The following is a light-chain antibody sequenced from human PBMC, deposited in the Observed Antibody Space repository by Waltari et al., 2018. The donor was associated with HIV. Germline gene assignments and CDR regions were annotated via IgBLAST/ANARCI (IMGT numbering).Light chain of an antibody. CDR3: ATWDDSLNGPL. CDR1: TSNIGTNT. J-gene: IGLJ2*01. V-gene: IGLV1-44*01. Sequence: QSVLTQPPSASGTPGQRVTISCSGSTSNIGTNTVNWYQQLPGTAPKLLIYSDHHRPSWVPGRFSGSKSDTSASLAISGLQSDDEANYYCATWDDSLNGPLFGGGTKLTVL. CDR2: SDH.